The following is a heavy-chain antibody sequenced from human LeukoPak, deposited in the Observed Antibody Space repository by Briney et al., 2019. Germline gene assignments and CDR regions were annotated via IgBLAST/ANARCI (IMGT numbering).Heavy chain of an antibody. CDR3: ARGYSYWFDY. J-gene: IGHJ4*02. CDR1: GGSISSYY. Sequence: SETLSLTCTVSGGSISSYYWSWVRQPPGKGLEWIGCIYYSGSTNYNPSLTSRVTISVDTSKNQFSLKLSSVTAADTAVYYCARGYSYWFDYWGQGTLVTVSS. D-gene: IGHD5-18*01. V-gene: IGHV4-59*01. CDR2: IYYSGST.